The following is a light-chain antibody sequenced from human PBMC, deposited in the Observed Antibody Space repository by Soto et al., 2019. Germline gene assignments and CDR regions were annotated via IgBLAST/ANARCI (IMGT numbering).Light chain of an antibody. V-gene: IGKV3-20*01. Sequence: EIVLTQSPGTLSLSPGERATLSCRAGQSVTSNYVAWYQQKHGQAPRLLIYGASYRATDIPDRFCGSGSGTDFTLTIGRLEAEDFAVYYCQQYGTSPYTFGQGTKLEIK. J-gene: IGKJ2*01. CDR2: GAS. CDR1: QSVTSNY. CDR3: QQYGTSPYT.